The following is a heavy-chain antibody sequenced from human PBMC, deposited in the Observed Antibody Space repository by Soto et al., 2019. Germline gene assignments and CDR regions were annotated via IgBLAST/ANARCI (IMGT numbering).Heavy chain of an antibody. CDR1: GGTFSSYA. CDR3: ARHDCISSSCYYYYYYGMDV. J-gene: IGHJ6*02. V-gene: IGHV1-69*13. CDR2: VIPIFDTA. Sequence: GASVQGACKGSGGTFSSYAVSWVRQAHGQGLEWMGGVIPIFDTANYAQKFQGRVTITADESTSTAYMELSSLRSEDTAVYYCARHDCISSSCYYYYYYGMDVWGQGTTVTVSS. D-gene: IGHD2-2*01.